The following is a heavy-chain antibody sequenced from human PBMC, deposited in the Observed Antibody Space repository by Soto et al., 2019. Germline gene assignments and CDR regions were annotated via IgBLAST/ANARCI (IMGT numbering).Heavy chain of an antibody. CDR1: GGSISSYY. D-gene: IGHD3-10*01. CDR3: ARDRMVREIHNWFDP. Sequence: SEPLSLTCTVSGGSISSYYWSWIRQPAGKGLEWIGRIYTSGSTKYNPSLKSRVTMSVDTSKNQFSLKLSSVTAADTAVYYCARDRMVREIHNWFDPWGKGTLVTVSP. CDR2: IYTSGST. V-gene: IGHV4-4*07. J-gene: IGHJ5*02.